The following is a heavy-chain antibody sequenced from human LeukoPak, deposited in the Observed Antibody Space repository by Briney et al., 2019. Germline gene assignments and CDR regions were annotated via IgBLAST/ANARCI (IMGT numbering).Heavy chain of an antibody. Sequence: GGSLRLSCAASELSVSSNYMSWIRQAPGKGLEWVAILYSSGRTEYADSVKGRFAVSRDNSKNTLYLQMNSLRVEDTAVYYCAREIGRGVISPYFDHWGQGALVAVSS. D-gene: IGHD2-21*01. J-gene: IGHJ4*02. CDR3: AREIGRGVISPYFDH. V-gene: IGHV3-53*01. CDR2: LYSSGRT. CDR1: ELSVSSNY.